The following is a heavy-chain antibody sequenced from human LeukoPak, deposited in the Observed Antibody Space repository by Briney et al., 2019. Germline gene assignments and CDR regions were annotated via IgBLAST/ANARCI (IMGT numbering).Heavy chain of an antibody. CDR3: AREGVTIFGVVTHLRAHTFDY. Sequence: GASVKVSCKASGGTFSSYAINWVRQAPGQGLEWMGGIIPIFGTANYAQKFQGRVTITADESTSTAYMELSSLRSEDTAVYYCAREGVTIFGVVTHLRAHTFDYWGQGTLVTVSS. CDR2: IIPIFGTA. J-gene: IGHJ4*02. CDR1: GGTFSSYA. V-gene: IGHV1-69*13. D-gene: IGHD3-3*01.